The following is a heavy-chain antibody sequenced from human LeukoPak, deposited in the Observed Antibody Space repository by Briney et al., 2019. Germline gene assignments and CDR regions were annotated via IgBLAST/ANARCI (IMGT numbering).Heavy chain of an antibody. J-gene: IGHJ4*02. CDR3: ARKFRNQFDSSGFFGF. CDR2: INHSGST. CDR1: GGSFSGYY. D-gene: IGHD3-22*01. V-gene: IGHV4-34*01. Sequence: SETLSLTCAVYGGSFSGYYWSWIRQPPGKGLEWIGEINHSGSTNYNASLESRVTISVDTSKKQFSLNLNSVTAADTAVYYCARKFRNQFDSSGFFGFWGQGTLVTVSS.